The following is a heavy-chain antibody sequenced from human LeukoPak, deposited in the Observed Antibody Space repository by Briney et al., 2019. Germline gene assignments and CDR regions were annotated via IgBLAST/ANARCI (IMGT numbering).Heavy chain of an antibody. V-gene: IGHV3-7*03. D-gene: IGHD4-17*01. J-gene: IGHJ3*02. Sequence: GGSLRLSCAASGFTFSEYWMSWVRQLPRTGLEWVANIKQDGSEKYYVDSVKGRFTISRDNAKNSLYLQMNSLRAEDTAVYYCARVLRGTVTTYDAFDIWGQGTMVTVSS. CDR2: IKQDGSEK. CDR1: GFTFSEYW. CDR3: ARVLRGTVTTYDAFDI.